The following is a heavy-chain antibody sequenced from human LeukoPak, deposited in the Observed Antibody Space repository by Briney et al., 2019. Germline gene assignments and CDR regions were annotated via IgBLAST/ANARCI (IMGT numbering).Heavy chain of an antibody. Sequence: PGGSLRLSCAASGFTFSSYSMNWVRQAPGKGLEWVSSISSSSSYIYYADSVKGRFTISRDNAKNSLYLQMNSLRAEDTAVYYCARLLRRGAVADPFDYWGQGTLVTVSS. CDR1: GFTFSSYS. D-gene: IGHD6-19*01. CDR3: ARLLRRGAVADPFDY. CDR2: ISSSSSYI. V-gene: IGHV3-21*01. J-gene: IGHJ4*02.